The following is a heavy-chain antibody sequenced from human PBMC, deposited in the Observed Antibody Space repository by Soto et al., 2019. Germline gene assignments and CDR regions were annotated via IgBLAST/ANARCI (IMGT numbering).Heavy chain of an antibody. CDR1: GFTFSSYG. CDR2: ISYDGSNK. J-gene: IGHJ6*02. D-gene: IGHD3-22*01. CDR3: ASGGRLFAYYGMDV. V-gene: IGHV3-30*03. Sequence: GGSLRLSCAASGFTFSSYGMHWVRQAPGKGLEWVAVISYDGSNKYYADSVKGRFTISRDNSKNMLYLQMNSLRAEDTAVYYCASGGRLFAYYGMDVWGQGTTVTVSS.